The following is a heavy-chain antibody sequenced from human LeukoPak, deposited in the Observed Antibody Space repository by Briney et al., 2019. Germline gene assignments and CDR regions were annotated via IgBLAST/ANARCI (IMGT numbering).Heavy chain of an antibody. Sequence: GGPLRLSCSGSGFRFGDYAINWFRQTPGKGLESVGFIRSKPYGETADYAASVRGRFIISRDDSKSIAYLQMNSLKPEDTAVYYCTKFGAYYFDNSASESFDYWGQGTLVTVSS. CDR1: GFRFGDYA. D-gene: IGHD3-22*01. CDR3: TKFGAYYFDNSASESFDY. V-gene: IGHV3-49*03. J-gene: IGHJ4*02. CDR2: IRSKPYGETA.